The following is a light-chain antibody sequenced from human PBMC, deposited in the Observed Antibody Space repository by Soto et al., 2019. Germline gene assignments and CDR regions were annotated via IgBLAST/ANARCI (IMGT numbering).Light chain of an antibody. J-gene: IGLJ1*01. CDR2: EVT. CDR1: SRDIGNYNY. V-gene: IGLV2-14*01. Sequence: QSALTQPASVSGSPGQSITISCTGTSRDIGNYNYVSWYQHHPGKAPKLMIYEVTSRPSGVSDRFSGSKSGMTASLTISGLQPEDEADYFCASYRSATTLVVFGTGTKLTVL. CDR3: ASYRSATTLVV.